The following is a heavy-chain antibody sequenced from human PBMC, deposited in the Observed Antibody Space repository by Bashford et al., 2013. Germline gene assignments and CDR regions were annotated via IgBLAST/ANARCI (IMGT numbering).Heavy chain of an antibody. J-gene: IGHJ4*02. CDR1: GGTFSSYA. Sequence: SVKVSCKASGGTFSSYAISWVRQAPGQGLEWMGGIIPIFGTANYAQKFQGRVTITADESTSTAYMELSRLRSDDTAVYYCARETAAGTPDYWGQGTLVTVSS. V-gene: IGHV1-69*13. D-gene: IGHD6-13*01. CDR3: ARETAAGTPDY. CDR2: IIPIFGTA.